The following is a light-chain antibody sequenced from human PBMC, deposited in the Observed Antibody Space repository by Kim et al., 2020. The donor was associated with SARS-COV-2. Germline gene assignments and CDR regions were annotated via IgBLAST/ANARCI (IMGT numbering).Light chain of an antibody. Sequence: VALGQTVRITCQGDSLRSYYATWYQQKPGQAPILVLYAKNNRPSGIPDRFSGSSSGNTASLTITGTQAADEADYYCNSRDSNDNVVFGGGTQLTVL. J-gene: IGLJ2*01. CDR2: AKN. CDR1: SLRSYY. CDR3: NSRDSNDNVV. V-gene: IGLV3-19*01.